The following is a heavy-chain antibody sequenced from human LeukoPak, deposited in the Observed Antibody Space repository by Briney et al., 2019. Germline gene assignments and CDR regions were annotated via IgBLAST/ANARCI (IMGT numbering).Heavy chain of an antibody. CDR2: ITHSGAT. J-gene: IGHJ6*02. CDR3: ARGLRSVTWERELMYCQFYGMDV. Sequence: SQTLSLTCAVSGESFSDYYWIWIRQFPGKGLEWIGEITHSGATNYNPSLKNRVTISIDTSRKQFSLRLRSLTAADTGVFYCARGLRSVTWERELMYCQFYGMDVWGQGTTVSVSS. CDR1: GESFSDYY. D-gene: IGHD1-7*01. V-gene: IGHV4-34*01.